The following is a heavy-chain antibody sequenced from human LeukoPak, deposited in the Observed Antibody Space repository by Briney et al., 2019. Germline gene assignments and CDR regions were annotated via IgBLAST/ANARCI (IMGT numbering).Heavy chain of an antibody. CDR2: INHSGST. Sequence: SETLSLTCTVSGGSISGYYWSWIRQPPGKGLEWIGEINHSGSTNYNPSLKSRVTISVDTSKNQFSLKLSSVTAADTAVYYCARHFYYGSGRPFDYWGQGTLVTVSS. CDR1: GGSISGYY. J-gene: IGHJ4*02. D-gene: IGHD3-10*01. V-gene: IGHV4-34*01. CDR3: ARHFYYGSGRPFDY.